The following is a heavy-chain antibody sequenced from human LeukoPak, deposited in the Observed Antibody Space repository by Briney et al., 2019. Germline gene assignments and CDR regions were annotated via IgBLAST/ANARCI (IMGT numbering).Heavy chain of an antibody. V-gene: IGHV1-18*01. J-gene: IGHJ5*02. CDR1: GYTFTSYG. CDR3: ARHGGLGYCSSTSCYENWFDP. Sequence: ASVKDSCKASGYTFTSYGISWVRQAPGQGLEWMGWISAYNGNTNYGQKLQGRVTMTTDTSTSAAYMELRSLRSDDTAVYYCARHGGLGYCSSTSCYENWFDPWGQGTLVTVSS. D-gene: IGHD2-2*01. CDR2: ISAYNGNT.